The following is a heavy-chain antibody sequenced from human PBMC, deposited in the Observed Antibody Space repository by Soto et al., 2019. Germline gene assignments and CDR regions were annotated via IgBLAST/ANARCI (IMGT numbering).Heavy chain of an antibody. J-gene: IGHJ4*02. CDR1: GFIFSRYI. CDR3: ARPDYYDSSGYYED. CDR2: ISRSGSSV. D-gene: IGHD3-22*01. V-gene: IGHV3-48*01. Sequence: EVQLVESGGGSAQPGGSLRLSCAASGFIFSRYIMNWVRQAPGKGLEWISYISRSGSSVYYANSVKGRFTISRHNAKNSPYRQMNSLRAEDTAVYYCARPDYYDSSGYYEDCGQGTLVTVSS.